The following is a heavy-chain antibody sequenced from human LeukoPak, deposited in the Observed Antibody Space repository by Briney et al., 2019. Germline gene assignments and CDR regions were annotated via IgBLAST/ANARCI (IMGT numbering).Heavy chain of an antibody. V-gene: IGHV3-7*03. CDR3: AKDKWPGGLGYAFDM. CDR2: IKQDGSEK. J-gene: IGHJ3*02. Sequence: GGSLRLSCAASGFTFSSYWMSWVRQAPGKGLEWVANIKQDGSEKYYVDSVKGRFTISRDNAKNSLYLQMNSLRNEDMALYYCAKDKWPGGLGYAFDMWGQGTMVTVSS. D-gene: IGHD5-12*01. CDR1: GFTFSSYW.